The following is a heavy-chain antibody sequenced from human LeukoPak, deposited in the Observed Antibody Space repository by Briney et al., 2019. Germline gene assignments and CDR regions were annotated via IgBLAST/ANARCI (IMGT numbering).Heavy chain of an antibody. CDR2: ISYDGNNI. CDR3: ARDQPEHYLPSDY. CDR1: GXTFSSYA. J-gene: IGHJ4*02. V-gene: IGHV3-30-3*01. D-gene: IGHD1-14*01. Sequence: GGSLRLSCAASGXTFSSYAMHWVRQAPGKGLQWVAFISYDGNNIHYADSVKGRFTISRDNSKNTLYLQMNSLRLEDTAVFYCARDQPEHYLPSDYWGQGTLVTVSS.